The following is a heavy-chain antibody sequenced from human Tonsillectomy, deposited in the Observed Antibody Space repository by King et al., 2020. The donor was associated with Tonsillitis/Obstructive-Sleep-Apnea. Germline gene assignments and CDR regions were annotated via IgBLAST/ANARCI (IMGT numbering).Heavy chain of an antibody. CDR1: GGSFSGYY. J-gene: IGHJ5*02. Sequence: VQLQQWGEGLLKPSETLSLTCAVYGGSFSGYYWSWIRQPPGKGLEWIGEINHSGNTDYNPSLKSRVTTSVDTSKYQFSLKLTSVTAADTAVYYCAGGSRYCSSSSCRWFDPWGQGTLVTVSS. V-gene: IGHV4-34*01. D-gene: IGHD2-2*01. CDR3: AGGSRYCSSSSCRWFDP. CDR2: INHSGNT.